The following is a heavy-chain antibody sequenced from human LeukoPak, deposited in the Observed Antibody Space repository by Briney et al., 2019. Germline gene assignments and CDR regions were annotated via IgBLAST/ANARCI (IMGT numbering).Heavy chain of an antibody. V-gene: IGHV4-39*01. CDR1: GGSISSSSYY. Sequence: SETLSLTCTVSGGSISSSSYYWGWIRQPPGKGLEWIGSIYYSGSTYYNPSLKSRVTISVDTSKNQFSLKLSSVTAADTAVYYCARHFFDDSSGSDYWGQGTLVTVSS. J-gene: IGHJ4*02. CDR2: IYYSGST. CDR3: ARHFFDDSSGSDY. D-gene: IGHD3-22*01.